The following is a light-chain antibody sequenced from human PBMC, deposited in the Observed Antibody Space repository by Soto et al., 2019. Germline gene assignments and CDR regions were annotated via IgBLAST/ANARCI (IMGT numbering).Light chain of an antibody. V-gene: IGKV1-27*01. CDR2: AAS. CDR3: QKYNSGPLT. Sequence: DIQMTQSPSSLSASLGDRVTITCRASQGISVYLAWFQQKPGKVPKLLIYAASTLQSGVPSRFSGSGSGTDFTLTISSLQPEDVATYYCQKYNSGPLTFGGGTKVEIK. J-gene: IGKJ4*01. CDR1: QGISVY.